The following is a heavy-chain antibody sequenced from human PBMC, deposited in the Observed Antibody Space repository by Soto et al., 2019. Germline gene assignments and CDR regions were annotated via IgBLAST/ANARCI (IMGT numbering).Heavy chain of an antibody. CDR3: VKTPSARFAYFQH. J-gene: IGHJ1*01. D-gene: IGHD3-10*01. CDR2: ISGSGGST. V-gene: IGHV3-23*01. CDR1: GFTFSSYA. Sequence: GGSLRLSCAASGFTFSSYAMSWVRQAPGKGLEWVSAISGSGGSTYYEDSVKGRFTISRDNSKNTLYLQMNSLRAEDTAVYYCVKTPSARFAYFQHWGQGTLVTVSS.